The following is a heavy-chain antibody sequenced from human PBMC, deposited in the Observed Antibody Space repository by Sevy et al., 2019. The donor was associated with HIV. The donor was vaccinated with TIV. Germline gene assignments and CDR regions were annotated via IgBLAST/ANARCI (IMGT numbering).Heavy chain of an antibody. Sequence: GGCLRLSCVASGFTFSNVWMSWVRQAPGKGPEWVGRIRSKTDGGTTDYAAPVKGRFTISRDDSKNTLDLQMSGLKTEDTAIYYCTMDPVHFLWGRGTLVTVSS. CDR1: GFTFSNVW. V-gene: IGHV3-15*01. CDR2: IRSKTDGGTT. J-gene: IGHJ4*02. CDR3: TMDPVHFL. D-gene: IGHD6-6*01.